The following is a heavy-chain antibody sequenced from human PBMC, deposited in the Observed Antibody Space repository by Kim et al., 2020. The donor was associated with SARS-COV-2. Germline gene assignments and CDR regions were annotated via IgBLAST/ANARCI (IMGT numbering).Heavy chain of an antibody. V-gene: IGHV7-4-1*02. CDR2: INTNTGNP. J-gene: IGHJ6*02. Sequence: ASVKVSCKASGYTFTSYAMNWVRQAPGQGLEWMGWINTNTGNPTYAQGFTGRFVFSLDTSVSTAYLQISSLKAEDTAVYYCAREGTVWFGELIRYYYGMDVWGHGTTVTVSS. CDR3: AREGTVWFGELIRYYYGMDV. D-gene: IGHD3-10*01. CDR1: GYTFTSYA.